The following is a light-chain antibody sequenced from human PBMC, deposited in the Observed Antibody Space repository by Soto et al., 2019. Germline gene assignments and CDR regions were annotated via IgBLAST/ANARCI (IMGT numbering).Light chain of an antibody. CDR3: ATWDSSLSAVV. J-gene: IGLJ2*01. CDR1: SSNIGNNYVSRYGNNY. Sequence: QSVLTQPPSVSAAPGQKVTISCSGSSSNIGNNYVSRYGNNYVSWYQQFPGTAPKPLIYDDNKRPSGIPDRFSGSKSGTSATLGITGLQTGDEADYYCATWDSSLSAVVFGGGTKLTVL. CDR2: DDN. V-gene: IGLV1-51*01.